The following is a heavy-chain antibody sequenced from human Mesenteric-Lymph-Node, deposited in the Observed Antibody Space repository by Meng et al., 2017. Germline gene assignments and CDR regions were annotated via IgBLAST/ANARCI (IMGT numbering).Heavy chain of an antibody. D-gene: IGHD5-24*01. V-gene: IGHV4-4*02. CDR1: GGSISSSYW. CDR2: MYHSGTT. CDR3: ATQESRDGHNPY. Sequence: PVQGSGPGLVKPSGTLSLTCVVSGGSISSSYWWTWVRQSPGKGLEWIGEMYHSGTTNYNPSLKSRVTISMGKSNNQLSLKLNSVTAADTAVYYCATQESRDGHNPYWGQGTLVTVSS. J-gene: IGHJ4*02.